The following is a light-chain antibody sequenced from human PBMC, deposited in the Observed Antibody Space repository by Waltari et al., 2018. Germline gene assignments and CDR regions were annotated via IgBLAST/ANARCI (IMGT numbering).Light chain of an antibody. CDR2: GAS. Sequence: VLTQSPGTLSLSPGDRATLSCRASQSITKRYFAWYQQKPGQAPRLHIYGASSRAAGIPDRFSGSGSGTEFTLTISRLEAEDSAVYYCQQYGSSIMYTFGQGTKLEIK. V-gene: IGKV3-20*01. CDR1: QSITKRY. J-gene: IGKJ2*01. CDR3: QQYGSSIMYT.